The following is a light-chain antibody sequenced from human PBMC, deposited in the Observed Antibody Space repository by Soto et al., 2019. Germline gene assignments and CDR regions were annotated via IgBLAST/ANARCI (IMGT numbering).Light chain of an antibody. J-gene: IGKJ1*01. CDR1: DNIDTW. CDR3: HQYKTYWT. CDR2: KAS. V-gene: IGKV1-5*03. Sequence: DIQMTQSPSTLSASVGDRVAITFRASDNIDTWVALYQQKPGEAPKLLIYKASSLQSGVPSRFSGSGSGTEFTLTISSLQPDDFATYYCHQYKTYWTFGHGTKVDIK.